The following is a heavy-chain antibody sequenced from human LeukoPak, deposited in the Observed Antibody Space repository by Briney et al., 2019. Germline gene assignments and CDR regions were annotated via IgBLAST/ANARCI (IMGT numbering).Heavy chain of an antibody. CDR3: ARDGHHGSGSLFDY. V-gene: IGHV3-53*01. Sequence: GGSLRLSCAASGFTVSTNYMSWVRQAPGKGLEWVSVIHSGGTTYYADSVKGRFTVSRDNSKNTLYLQMNSLRVEDTAVYYCARDGHHGSGSLFDYWGQGTLVTVSS. CDR2: IHSGGTT. D-gene: IGHD3-10*01. CDR1: GFTVSTNY. J-gene: IGHJ4*02.